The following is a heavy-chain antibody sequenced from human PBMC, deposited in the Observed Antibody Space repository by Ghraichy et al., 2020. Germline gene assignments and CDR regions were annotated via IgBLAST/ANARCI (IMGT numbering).Heavy chain of an antibody. V-gene: IGHV3-21*01. CDR3: ARDLELAPATNWYFDL. Sequence: GGSLRLSCAASGFTFSSYSMNWVRQAPGKGLEWVSSISSSSSYIYYADSVKGRFTISRDNAKNSLYLQMNSLRAEDTAVYYCARDLELAPATNWYFDLWGRGTLVTVSS. D-gene: IGHD6-25*01. CDR2: ISSSSSYI. J-gene: IGHJ2*01. CDR1: GFTFSSYS.